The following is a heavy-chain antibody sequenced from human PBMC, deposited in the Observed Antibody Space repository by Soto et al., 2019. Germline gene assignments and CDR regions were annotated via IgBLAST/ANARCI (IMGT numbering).Heavy chain of an antibody. CDR1: GYTFSNFG. Sequence: QVQLVQSGGEVKKPGASVKVSCKASGYTFSNFGLSWVRQAPGQGLELMGWISPYNGNTNYAQKLQGRLTMTTDTSTSTAYFELRSLRSDGTAVYYCARYRFGVSVTGGGFDSWGQGTLVTVSS. CDR2: ISPYNGNT. V-gene: IGHV1-18*01. J-gene: IGHJ4*02. D-gene: IGHD2-8*01. CDR3: ARYRFGVSVTGGGFDS.